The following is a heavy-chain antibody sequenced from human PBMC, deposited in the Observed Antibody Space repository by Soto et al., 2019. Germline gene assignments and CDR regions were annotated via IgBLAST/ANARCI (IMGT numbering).Heavy chain of an antibody. J-gene: IGHJ4*02. CDR3: ARDLEVVVAATPGYFDY. CDR1: GFTFSSYW. Sequence: EVQLVESGGGLVQPGGSLRLSCAASGFTFSSYWMSWVRQAPGKGLEWVANIKQDGSEKYYVDSVKGRFTISRDNAKNSLYLQMNSLRAEDTAVYYCARDLEVVVAATPGYFDYWGQGTLVTVSS. V-gene: IGHV3-7*05. CDR2: IKQDGSEK. D-gene: IGHD2-15*01.